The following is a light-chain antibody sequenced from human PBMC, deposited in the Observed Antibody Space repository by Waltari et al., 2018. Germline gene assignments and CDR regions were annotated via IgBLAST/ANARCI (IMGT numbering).Light chain of an antibody. V-gene: IGLV2-14*03. Sequence: QSALTQPASVSGSPGQSITISCTGTSSDIGNYNYVSWYKQHPGKAPKLMIYDVSKRPVGVSNRFAGSKSGNTASLTISGLQAEDEADYYCSSYTSSTTALFGTGTRVTVL. CDR1: SSDIGNYNY. CDR3: SSYTSSTTAL. J-gene: IGLJ1*01. CDR2: DVS.